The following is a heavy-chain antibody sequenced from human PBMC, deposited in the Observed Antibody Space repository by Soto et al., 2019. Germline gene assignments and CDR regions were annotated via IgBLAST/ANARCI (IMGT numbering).Heavy chain of an antibody. D-gene: IGHD3-3*01. CDR1: GFTFSNAW. CDR2: IKSKTDGGTT. CDR3: TTRFWSGYPFFNWFDP. Sequence: GGSLRLSCAASGFTFSNAWMNWVRQAPGKGLEWVGRIKSKTDGGTTDYAAPVKGRFTISRDDSKNTLYLQMNSLKTEDTAVYYCTTRFWSGYPFFNWFDPWGQGTLVTVSS. V-gene: IGHV3-15*07. J-gene: IGHJ5*02.